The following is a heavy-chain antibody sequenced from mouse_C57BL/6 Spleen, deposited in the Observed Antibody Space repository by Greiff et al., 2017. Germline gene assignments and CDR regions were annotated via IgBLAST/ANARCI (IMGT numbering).Heavy chain of an antibody. D-gene: IGHD3-2*02. Sequence: QVQLKESGAELVKPGASVKMSCKASGYTFTSYWITWVKQRPGQGLEWIGDIYPGSGSTNYNEKFKSKATLTVDTSSSTAYMQLSSLTSEDSAVYYCALDSSGPRAMDYWGQGTSVTVSS. CDR1: GYTFTSYW. V-gene: IGHV1-55*01. CDR2: IYPGSGST. J-gene: IGHJ4*01. CDR3: ALDSSGPRAMDY.